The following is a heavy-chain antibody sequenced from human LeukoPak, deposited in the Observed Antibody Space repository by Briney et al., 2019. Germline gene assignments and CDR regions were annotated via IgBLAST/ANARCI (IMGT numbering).Heavy chain of an antibody. J-gene: IGHJ5*02. D-gene: IGHD2-2*01. Sequence: SSETLSLTCTVSGGSISSYYWSWIRQPPGKGLERIGYIYYSGSTNYNPSLKSRVTISVDTSKNQFSLKLSSVTAADTAVYYCARHTDVVVPAAIGGFDPWGQGTLVTVSS. CDR2: IYYSGST. V-gene: IGHV4-59*08. CDR1: GGSISSYY. CDR3: ARHTDVVVPAAIGGFDP.